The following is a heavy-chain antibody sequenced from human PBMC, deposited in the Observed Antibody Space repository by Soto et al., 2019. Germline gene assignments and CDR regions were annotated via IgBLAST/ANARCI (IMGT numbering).Heavy chain of an antibody. Sequence: QVQLVQSGAEVKKPGSSVKVSCKASGGTFSSYAISWVRQAPGQGLEWMGGIIPIFGTANYAQKFQGRVTIPADESTSTAYMELSSLRSEDTAVYYCARGAVAAADPTYYYYGMDVWGQGTTVTVSS. CDR3: ARGAVAAADPTYYYYGMDV. CDR1: GGTFSSYA. CDR2: IIPIFGTA. D-gene: IGHD6-13*01. J-gene: IGHJ6*02. V-gene: IGHV1-69*01.